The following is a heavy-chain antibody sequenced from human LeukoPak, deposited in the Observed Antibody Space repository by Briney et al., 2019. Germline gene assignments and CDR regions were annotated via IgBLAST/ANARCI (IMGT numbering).Heavy chain of an antibody. CDR1: GYSISSSNW. CDR3: ARVLKIWFGEQRNYYYYMDV. D-gene: IGHD3-10*01. V-gene: IGHV4-28*03. Sequence: SDTLSLTCAVSGYSISSSNWWGWIRQPPGKGLEWIGYIYYSGRTNYNPSLKSRVTISVDTSKNQFSLKLSSVTAADTAVYYCARVLKIWFGEQRNYYYYMDVWGKGTTVTVSS. CDR2: IYYSGRT. J-gene: IGHJ6*03.